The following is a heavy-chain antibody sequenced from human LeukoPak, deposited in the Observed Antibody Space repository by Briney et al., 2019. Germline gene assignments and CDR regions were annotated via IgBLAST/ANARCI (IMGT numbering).Heavy chain of an antibody. V-gene: IGHV1-2*02. CDR2: INPNSGGT. J-gene: IGHJ4*02. Sequence: GASVKVSCKASGYTFCGYYIHWVRQAPGQGLEWMGWINPNSGGTNYAQKFQGRVTMTRDTSISTAYMELSRLRSDDTAVYYCARGTGGIVVVPAAPLDYWGQGTQVTVSS. CDR3: ARGTGGIVVVPAAPLDY. D-gene: IGHD2-2*01. CDR1: GYTFCGYY.